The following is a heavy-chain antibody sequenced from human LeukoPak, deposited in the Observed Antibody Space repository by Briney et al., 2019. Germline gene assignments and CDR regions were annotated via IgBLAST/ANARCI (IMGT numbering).Heavy chain of an antibody. CDR3: ARSGPTSSYLSVVDY. CDR1: GGTFSSYA. D-gene: IGHD2-2*01. CDR2: IIPIFGTA. Sequence: ASVKVSCKASGGTFSSYAISWVRQAPGQGLEWMGGIIPIFGTANYAQKFQGRVTITADESTSTAYMELSSLRSEDTAVYYCARSGPTSSYLSVVDYWGQGTLVTVSS. J-gene: IGHJ4*02. V-gene: IGHV1-69*13.